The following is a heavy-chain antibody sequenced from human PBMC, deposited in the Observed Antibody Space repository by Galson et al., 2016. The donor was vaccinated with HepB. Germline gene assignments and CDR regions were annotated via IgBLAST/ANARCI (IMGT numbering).Heavy chain of an antibody. V-gene: IGHV4-30-2*01. CDR3: ARGGYSGFDFCFDY. D-gene: IGHD5-12*01. CDR1: GGSINSGGYS. J-gene: IGHJ4*02. Sequence: TLSLTCTVSGGSINSGGYSWSWIRQPPGKGLEWIGYIFHTGTTYYNPSLQSRVTISGDKSKHHFSLRLRSVTAADTAIYYCARGGYSGFDFCFDYWGQGTLVTVSS. CDR2: IFHTGTT.